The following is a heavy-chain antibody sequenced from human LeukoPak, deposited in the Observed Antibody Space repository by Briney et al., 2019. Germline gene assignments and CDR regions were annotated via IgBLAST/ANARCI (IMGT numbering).Heavy chain of an antibody. J-gene: IGHJ4*02. Sequence: GGSLRLSCVASGFSFSSYVMSRVREAPARGLELVSSLKGNDDTFYPDSVKCRFTLSRDHSRNTVYLQLNSLTVDDTAVYYCAKASWVSDADAVLWGQGTLVTVSS. CDR2: LKGNDDT. CDR1: GFSFSSYV. V-gene: IGHV3-23*01. CDR3: AKASWVSDADAVL. D-gene: IGHD3-10*01.